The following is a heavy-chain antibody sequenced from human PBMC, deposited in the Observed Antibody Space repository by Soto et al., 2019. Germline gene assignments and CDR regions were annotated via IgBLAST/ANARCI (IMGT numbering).Heavy chain of an antibody. CDR2: IYSGGST. V-gene: IGHV3-53*01. J-gene: IGHJ6*02. D-gene: IGHD3-10*01. Sequence: EVQLVESGGGLIQPGGSLRLSCAASGFTVSSNYMSWVRQAPGKGLEWVSVIYSGGSTYYADSVKGRFTISRDNSKNTLYLQMNSLRAEDTAVYYCYSSTGPGEVRYYYYYGMDVWGQGTTVTVSS. CDR1: GFTVSSNY. CDR3: YSSTGPGEVRYYYYYGMDV.